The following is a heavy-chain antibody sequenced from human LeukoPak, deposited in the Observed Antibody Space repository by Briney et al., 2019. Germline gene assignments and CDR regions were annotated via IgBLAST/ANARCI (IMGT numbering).Heavy chain of an antibody. Sequence: SQTLSLTCSVSGDSITSDGFHWSWIPQHPQKGLEWIGHIYPSGDNYYNPSLKSRASISLDTYKNQFSLRLTSVAVADTAVYFCARGRPYYYGSGSYSALDSWGQGTMITVSS. CDR1: GDSITSDGFH. D-gene: IGHD3-10*01. V-gene: IGHV4-31*03. J-gene: IGHJ4*02. CDR2: IYPSGDN. CDR3: ARGRPYYYGSGSYSALDS.